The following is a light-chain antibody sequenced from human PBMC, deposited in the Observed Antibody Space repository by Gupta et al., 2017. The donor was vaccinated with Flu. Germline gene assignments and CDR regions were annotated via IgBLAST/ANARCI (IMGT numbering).Light chain of an antibody. J-gene: IGKJ4*01. V-gene: IGKV1-5*03. CDR2: KAS. CDR3: QQDNSFLT. Sequence: DIQMTQSPSTLSASVGDRVTITCRASQSISSWLAWYQQKPGKAPKLLIYKASSLESGVPSRFSGSGSGTEFTLTSSSRQPDDFATYYCQQDNSFLTFGGGTKVEIK. CDR1: QSISSW.